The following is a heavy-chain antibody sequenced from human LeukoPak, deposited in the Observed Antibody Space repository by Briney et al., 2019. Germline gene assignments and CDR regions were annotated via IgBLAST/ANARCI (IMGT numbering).Heavy chain of an antibody. J-gene: IGHJ6*02. CDR2: INPNSGGT. CDR1: GYTFTGYY. Sequence: ASVKVSCKASGYTFTGYYMHWVRQAPGQGLEWMGWINPNSGGTNYAQKFQGRVTMTRDTSISTAYMDLSRLRSDDTAVYYCARDGYTAIYYYGMDVWGQGTTVTVSS. CDR3: ARDGYTAIYYYGMDV. V-gene: IGHV1-2*02. D-gene: IGHD5-18*01.